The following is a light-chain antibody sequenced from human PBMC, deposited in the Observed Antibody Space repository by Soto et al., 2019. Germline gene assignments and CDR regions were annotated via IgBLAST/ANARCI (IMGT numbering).Light chain of an antibody. CDR3: QQYGTSPQIT. CDR2: DAS. CDR1: QSLDNC. V-gene: IGKV1-5*01. Sequence: DIQMTQSPSTLSASLGDRVTITCRASQSLDNCLAWYQQKPGKAPQLLIYDASSLESGVPSRFSGSGAGTEFTLTISRLEPEDVAVYYCQQYGTSPQITFGQGTRLEIK. J-gene: IGKJ5*01.